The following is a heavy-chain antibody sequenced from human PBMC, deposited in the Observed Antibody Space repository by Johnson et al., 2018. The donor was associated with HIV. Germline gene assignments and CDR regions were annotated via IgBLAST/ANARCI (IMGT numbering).Heavy chain of an antibody. J-gene: IGHJ3*02. CDR3: TKERPVLYDDSSGLTGPDAFDI. Sequence: VQLVESGGGVVRPGGSLRLSCAASGFTFDDYGMSWVSQVPGKGLEWVSGINWNGDSTGYAASVKGRFTISRDNAKNSLYLQMNSLRAEDTAVCYGTKERPVLYDDSSGLTGPDAFDIWGQGTMVTVSS. D-gene: IGHD3-22*01. V-gene: IGHV3-20*04. CDR2: INWNGDST. CDR1: GFTFDDYG.